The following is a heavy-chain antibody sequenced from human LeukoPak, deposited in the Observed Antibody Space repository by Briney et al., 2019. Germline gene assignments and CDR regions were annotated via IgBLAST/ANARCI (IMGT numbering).Heavy chain of an antibody. D-gene: IGHD3-10*01. Sequence: PGGSLRLSCAASGFTFSSYAMHWVRQAPGKGLEWVAVIWYDGSNKYYADSVKGRFTISRDNSKNTLYLQMNSLRAEDTAVYYCARDSYGSGSYRVIRYYFDYWGQGTLVTVSS. CDR2: IWYDGSNK. CDR1: GFTFSSYA. V-gene: IGHV3-33*08. CDR3: ARDSYGSGSYRVIRYYFDY. J-gene: IGHJ4*02.